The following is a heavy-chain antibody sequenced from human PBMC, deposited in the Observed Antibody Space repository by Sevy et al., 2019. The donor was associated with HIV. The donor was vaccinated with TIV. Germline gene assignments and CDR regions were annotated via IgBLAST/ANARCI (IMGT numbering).Heavy chain of an antibody. CDR1: EFTFRASV. V-gene: IGHV3-30*04. Sequence: GGSLRLSCVVSEFTFRASVMHWVRQAPGKGLEWVALNSFDGTTNFNGDSMKGRFTVSRDNSKNTLYLQMNSLRDDDTALYYCAREGHSSGRAGIFNIWGPGTMVTVSS. CDR2: NSFDGTTN. J-gene: IGHJ3*02. D-gene: IGHD3-22*01. CDR3: AREGHSSGRAGIFNI.